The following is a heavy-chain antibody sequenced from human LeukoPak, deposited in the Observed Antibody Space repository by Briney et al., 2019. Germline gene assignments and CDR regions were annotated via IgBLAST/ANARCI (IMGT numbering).Heavy chain of an antibody. CDR1: AFTFSYYA. CDR2: ISGSGST. Sequence: GGSLRLSCAASAFTFSYYAMSWVRQAPGRGLEWVSAISGSGSTHYADSVKGRFTISRDNSKNTLYLQMNSLRAEDTAVYYCAGGRMATILDIWGQGTMVTVSS. D-gene: IGHD5-24*01. V-gene: IGHV3-23*01. J-gene: IGHJ3*02. CDR3: AGGRMATILDI.